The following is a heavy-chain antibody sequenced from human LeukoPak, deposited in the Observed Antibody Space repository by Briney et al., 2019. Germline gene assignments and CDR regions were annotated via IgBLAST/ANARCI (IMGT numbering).Heavy chain of an antibody. Sequence: PGGSLRLSCAASGFTFSSYGMHWVRQAPGKGLEWVAVIWYDGSNKYYADSVKGRFTISRDNSKNTLYLQMNSLRAEDTAVYYCAKRRPKGSGSYFDCWGQGTLVTVSS. V-gene: IGHV3-33*06. CDR1: GFTFSSYG. D-gene: IGHD1-26*01. CDR2: IWYDGSNK. J-gene: IGHJ4*02. CDR3: AKRRPKGSGSYFDC.